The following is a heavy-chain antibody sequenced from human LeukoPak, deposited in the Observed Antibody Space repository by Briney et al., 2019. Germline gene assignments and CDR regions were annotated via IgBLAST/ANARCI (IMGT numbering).Heavy chain of an antibody. D-gene: IGHD6-13*01. V-gene: IGHV1-69*13. J-gene: IGHJ4*02. CDR2: IIPIFGTA. CDR1: GGTFSSYA. CDR3: ARMYSRGIYYFDY. Sequence: VKGSCKASGGTFSSYAISWVGQAPGQGLEWMGGIIPIFGTANYAQKFQGRVTITADKSTSTAYMELSSLRSEDTAVYYCARMYSRGIYYFDYWGQGTLVTVSS.